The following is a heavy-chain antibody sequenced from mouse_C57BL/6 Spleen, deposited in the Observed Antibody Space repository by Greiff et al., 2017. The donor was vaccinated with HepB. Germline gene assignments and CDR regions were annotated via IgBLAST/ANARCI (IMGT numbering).Heavy chain of an antibody. CDR1: GYTFTSYW. J-gene: IGHJ4*01. V-gene: IGHV1-69*01. CDR3: ARRRHYYGSSYNAMDY. Sequence: QQSCKASGYTFTSYWMHWVKQRPGQGLEWIGEIDPSDSYTNYNQKFKGKSTLTVDKSSSTAYMQLSSLTSEDSAVYYCARRRHYYGSSYNAMDYWGQGTSVTVSS. D-gene: IGHD1-1*01. CDR2: IDPSDSYT.